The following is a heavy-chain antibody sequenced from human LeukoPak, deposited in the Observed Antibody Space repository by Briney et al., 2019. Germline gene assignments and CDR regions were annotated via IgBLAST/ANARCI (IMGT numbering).Heavy chain of an antibody. D-gene: IGHD4-17*01. V-gene: IGHV3-30-3*01. Sequence: TGRSLRLSCAASGFTFSSYAMHWVRQAPGKGLEWVAVMSYDGSNKYYADSVKGRFTISRDNSKNTLYLQMNSLRAEDTAVYYCARGARGDPGDYWGQGTLVTVSS. CDR2: MSYDGSNK. J-gene: IGHJ4*02. CDR3: ARGARGDPGDY. CDR1: GFTFSSYA.